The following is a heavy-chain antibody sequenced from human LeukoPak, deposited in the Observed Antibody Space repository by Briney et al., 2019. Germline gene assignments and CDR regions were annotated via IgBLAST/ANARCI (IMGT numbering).Heavy chain of an antibody. D-gene: IGHD2-15*01. CDR2: INPNSGGT. CDR1: GYTFTGYY. Sequence: ASVKVSCTASGYTFTGYYMHWVRQAPGQGLEWMGWINPNSGGTNYAQKFQGRVTMTRDTSISTAYMELSSLRSEDTAVYYCATVVAVTGAFDIWGQGTMVTVSS. V-gene: IGHV1-2*02. CDR3: ATVVAVTGAFDI. J-gene: IGHJ3*02.